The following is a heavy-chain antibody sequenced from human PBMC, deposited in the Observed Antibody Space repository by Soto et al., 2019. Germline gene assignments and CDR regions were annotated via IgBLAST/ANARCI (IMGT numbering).Heavy chain of an antibody. J-gene: IGHJ4*02. CDR1: GFTFTNNW. Sequence: EVQLVESGGDLVQPGGSLRLSCAVSGFTFTNNWIHWVRQAPGKGLLWVSRLTGRTATGYADSVRGRFTISGDAAKNTLYLQMNDLRAEDTAVYYCTTVFDYWGRGTLVTVSS. V-gene: IGHV3-74*01. D-gene: IGHD1-1*01. CDR3: TTVFDY. CDR2: LTGRTAT.